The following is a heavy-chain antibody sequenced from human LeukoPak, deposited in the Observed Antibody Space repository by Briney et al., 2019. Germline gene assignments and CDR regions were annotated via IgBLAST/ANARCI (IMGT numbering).Heavy chain of an antibody. CDR3: ARVVAAAGTS. D-gene: IGHD6-13*01. CDR2: INHSGST. Sequence: SETLSLTCAVYGGSFSGYYWSWIRQPPGKGLEWIGEINHSGSTNYNPSLKSRVTISVDRSKNQFSLKLSSVTAADTAVYYCARVVAAAGTSWGQGTLVTVSS. CDR1: GGSFSGYY. J-gene: IGHJ4*02. V-gene: IGHV4-34*01.